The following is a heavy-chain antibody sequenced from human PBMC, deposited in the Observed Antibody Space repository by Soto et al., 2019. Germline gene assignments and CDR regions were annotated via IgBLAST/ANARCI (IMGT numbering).Heavy chain of an antibody. J-gene: IGHJ6*02. CDR3: AGGDYYHSSGYYFYYYTMDV. D-gene: IGHD3-22*01. CDR2: VYYGGST. CDR1: GSSISSSSYY. Sequence: SETLSLTCTVSGSSISSSSYYWGWIRQPPGKGLEWIGNVYYGGSTYYNPSLKSRVTISVGTSKSQFSLKLSSVTAADTAVYYCAGGDYYHSSGYYFYYYTMDVWGQGTTVTVSS. V-gene: IGHV4-39*01.